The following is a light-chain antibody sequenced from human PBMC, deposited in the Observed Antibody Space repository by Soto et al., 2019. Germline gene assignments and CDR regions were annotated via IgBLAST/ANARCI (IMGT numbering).Light chain of an antibody. CDR3: AAWDDSLNGPV. CDR1: SSNIGSNT. J-gene: IGLJ7*01. CDR2: SNN. V-gene: IGLV1-44*01. Sequence: QSVLTQPPSASGTPGQRVTISCSGSSSNIGSNTVNWYQQLPGTAPKLRIYSNNHRPSGVPDRFSGSKSGTSASLAISGLQSEDEADYYCAAWDDSLNGPVFGGGTQLTVL.